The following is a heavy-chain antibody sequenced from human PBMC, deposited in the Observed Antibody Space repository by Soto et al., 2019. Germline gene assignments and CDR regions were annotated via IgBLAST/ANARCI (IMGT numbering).Heavy chain of an antibody. Sequence: ASVKVSCKASGYTFTSYGISWVRQAPGQGLEWMGWISAYNGNTNYAQKLQGRVTMTTDTSTSTAYMELRSLRSDDTAVYYCARVKMCSNWSSYYYYYVDVWGKGTTVTVSS. CDR3: ARVKMCSNWSSYYYYYVDV. CDR2: ISAYNGNT. J-gene: IGHJ6*03. D-gene: IGHD6-13*01. CDR1: GYTFTSYG. V-gene: IGHV1-18*01.